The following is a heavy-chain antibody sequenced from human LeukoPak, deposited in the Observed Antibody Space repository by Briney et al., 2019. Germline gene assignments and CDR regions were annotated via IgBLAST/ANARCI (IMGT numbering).Heavy chain of an antibody. CDR1: GFTFSTSG. CDR2: IRYDGSNK. J-gene: IGHJ4*02. D-gene: IGHD1-1*01. CDR3: ARDLDRDGSTHFDY. Sequence: PGGSLRLSCAASGFTFSTSGMHWVRQAPGKGLEWVAFIRYDGSNKYYADSVKGRFTVSRDNSKNTLYLQMNNLRAEDTAVYYCARDLDRDGSTHFDYWGQGTLVTVSS. V-gene: IGHV3-30*02.